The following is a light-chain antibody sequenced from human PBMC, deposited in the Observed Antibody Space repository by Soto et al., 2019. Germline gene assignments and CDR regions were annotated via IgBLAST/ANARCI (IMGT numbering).Light chain of an antibody. J-gene: IGKJ1*01. Sequence: EIGMSTSPATLSVSGRESATLACRASQSVSSYLAWYQQKPGQAPRLLIYGASTRATGIPARFSGSGSGTEFTLTISSLQSEDFAVSYCQQYHNWPRTFGQGTKVDI. V-gene: IGKV3-15*01. CDR2: GAS. CDR1: QSVSSY. CDR3: QQYHNWPRT.